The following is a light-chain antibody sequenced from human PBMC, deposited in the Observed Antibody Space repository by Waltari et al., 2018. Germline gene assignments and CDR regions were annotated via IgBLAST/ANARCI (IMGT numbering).Light chain of an antibody. Sequence: QATQSITTEISWYHENTGKGPTRLISGASTLQRGAPTRFRGSGSGTDFNFTMRCVQPGDFATYYCQQRHSTPGTFGEGPRVEIK. CDR2: GAS. CDR1: QSITTE. V-gene: IGKV1-39*01. CDR3: QQRHSTPGT. J-gene: IGKJ5*01.